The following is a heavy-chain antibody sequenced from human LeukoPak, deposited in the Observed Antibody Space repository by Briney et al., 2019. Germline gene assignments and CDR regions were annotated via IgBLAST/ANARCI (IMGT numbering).Heavy chain of an antibody. J-gene: IGHJ5*02. V-gene: IGHV1-18*01. Sequence: ASVKVSCKASGYTFTSYGISWVRQAPGQGLEWMGWISAYNGNTNYAQKLQGRVTMTTDTSTSTAYMELRSLRSDDTAVYYCARGKSKIAVADWFDPWGQGTLVTASS. D-gene: IGHD6-19*01. CDR3: ARGKSKIAVADWFDP. CDR1: GYTFTSYG. CDR2: ISAYNGNT.